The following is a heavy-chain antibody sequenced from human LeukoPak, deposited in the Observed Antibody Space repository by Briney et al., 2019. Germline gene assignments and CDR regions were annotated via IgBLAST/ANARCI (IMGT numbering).Heavy chain of an antibody. V-gene: IGHV4-61*01. Sequence: PSETLSFTCTVSGGSVSSGSYYWSWIRQPPGKGLEWIGYIYYSGSTNYNPSLKSRVTISVDTSKNQFSLKLSSVTAADTAVYYCARVAYPYYFDYWGQGTLVTVSS. CDR1: GGSVSSGSYY. CDR3: ARVAYPYYFDY. CDR2: IYYSGST. J-gene: IGHJ4*02.